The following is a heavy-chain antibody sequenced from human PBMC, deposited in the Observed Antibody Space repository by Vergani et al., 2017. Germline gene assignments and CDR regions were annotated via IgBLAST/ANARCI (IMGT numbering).Heavy chain of an antibody. V-gene: IGHV4-39*07. CDR2: IYYSGLT. Sequence: QVQLQESGPGLVKPSETLSLTCTVSADSISSGSYYWGWIRQPPGKSLEWIGSIYYSGLTYYNPSLKSRVAISVDTSKNQFSLKVTSVTAADTAVYYCAREIYYYDSSGLMDYWGQGTLVTVSS. CDR3: AREIYYYDSSGLMDY. D-gene: IGHD3-22*01. CDR1: ADSISSGSYY. J-gene: IGHJ4*02.